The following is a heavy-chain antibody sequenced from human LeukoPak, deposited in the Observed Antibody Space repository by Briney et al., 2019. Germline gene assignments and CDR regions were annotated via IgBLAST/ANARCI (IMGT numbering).Heavy chain of an antibody. J-gene: IGHJ6*02. D-gene: IGHD2-8*01. CDR3: ARAGGYCTNGVCLIYYYGIDV. Sequence: GGSLRLSCAASGFTFSSYEMNWVRQAPGKGLEWVSYISSSGSTIYYADSVKGRFTISRDNAKNSLYLQMNSLRAEDTAVYYCARAGGYCTNGVCLIYYYGIDVWGQGTTVTVSS. V-gene: IGHV3-48*03. CDR1: GFTFSSYE. CDR2: ISSSGSTI.